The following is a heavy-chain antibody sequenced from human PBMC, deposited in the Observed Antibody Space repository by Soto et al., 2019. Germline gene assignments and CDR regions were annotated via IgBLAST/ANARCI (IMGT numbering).Heavy chain of an antibody. V-gene: IGHV1-69*13. CDR1: GGTFSSYA. J-gene: IGHJ6*02. D-gene: IGHD3-3*01. CDR3: ARDVLTIFGVVINPQTYYYYGMDV. Sequence: SVKVSCKASGGTFSSYAISWVRQAPGQGLEWTGGIIPIFGTANYAQKFQGRVTITADESTSTAYMELSSLRSEDTAVYYCARDVLTIFGVVINPQTYYYYGMDVWGQGTTVTVSS. CDR2: IIPIFGTA.